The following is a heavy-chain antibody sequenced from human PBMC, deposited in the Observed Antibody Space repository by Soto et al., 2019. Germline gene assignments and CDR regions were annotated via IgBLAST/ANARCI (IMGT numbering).Heavy chain of an antibody. CDR1: GGSISSGGYS. Sequence: SETLSLTCALSGGSISSGGYSWSWIRQPPGKGLEWIGYIYHSGSTYYNPSLKSRVTISVDTSKNQFSLKLSSVTVADTAVYYCAREGRTYWYFDLWGRGTLVTVSS. CDR2: IYHSGST. V-gene: IGHV4-30-2*01. J-gene: IGHJ2*01. CDR3: AREGRTYWYFDL.